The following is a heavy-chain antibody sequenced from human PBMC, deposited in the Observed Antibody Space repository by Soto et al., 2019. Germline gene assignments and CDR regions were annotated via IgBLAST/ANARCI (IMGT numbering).Heavy chain of an antibody. D-gene: IGHD5-12*01. Sequence: EVQLLESGGGLVQPGGSLRLSCAASGFTFSSYAMSWVRQAPGKGLEWVSAISGSGGSTYYADSVKGRFTISRDNSKNTLNVQMNSLRAEDTAVYYCAKDWSPGYSGYQRHYRGQGTLVTVSS. CDR1: GFTFSSYA. CDR2: ISGSGGST. CDR3: AKDWSPGYSGYQRHY. V-gene: IGHV3-23*01. J-gene: IGHJ4*02.